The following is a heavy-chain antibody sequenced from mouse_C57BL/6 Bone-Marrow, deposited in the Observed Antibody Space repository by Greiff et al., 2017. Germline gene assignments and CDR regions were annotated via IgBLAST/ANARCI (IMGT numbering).Heavy chain of an antibody. CDR2: IYPGSGST. CDR3: ARYYDYDEVDY. D-gene: IGHD2-4*01. V-gene: IGHV1-55*01. CDR1: GYTFTSYW. J-gene: IGHJ2*01. Sequence: QVQLKQPGAELVKPGASVKMSCKASGYTFTSYWITWVKQRPGQGLEWIGDIYPGSGSTNYNEKFKSKATLTVETSSSTAYMQLSSLTSEDSAVYYCARYYDYDEVDYWGQGTTLTVSS.